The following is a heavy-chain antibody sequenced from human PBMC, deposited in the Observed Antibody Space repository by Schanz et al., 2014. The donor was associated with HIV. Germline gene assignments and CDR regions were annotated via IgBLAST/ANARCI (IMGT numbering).Heavy chain of an antibody. CDR3: ARGHPLYDSSGYYSPFFDY. CDR2: MNPNSGNT. Sequence: QVQLVQSGAEVKKPGASVKVSCKASGYTFTSYAINWVRQATGQGLEWMGWMNPNSGNTGYAQKFQGRVTMSSNTSISTAYMELSSLRSEDTAVYYCARGHPLYDSSGYYSPFFDYWGQGTLVTVSS. V-gene: IGHV1-8*01. D-gene: IGHD3-22*01. CDR1: GYTFTSYA. J-gene: IGHJ4*02.